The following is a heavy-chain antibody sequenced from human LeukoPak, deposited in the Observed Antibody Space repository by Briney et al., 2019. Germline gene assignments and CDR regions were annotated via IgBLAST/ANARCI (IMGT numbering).Heavy chain of an antibody. CDR2: IYNDGSNQ. J-gene: IGHJ3*02. D-gene: IGHD6-13*01. CDR1: GFTFSNFG. CDR3: AKADNAPGIAAAGKDGGDAFDI. V-gene: IGHV3-30*18. Sequence: PGGSLRLSCAASGFTFSNFGMHWVRQAPGKGLEWVAVIYNDGSNQLYGDSVMGRFTISRDNSKSTLYLQMNSLRAEDTAVYYCAKADNAPGIAAAGKDGGDAFDIWGQGTMVTVSS.